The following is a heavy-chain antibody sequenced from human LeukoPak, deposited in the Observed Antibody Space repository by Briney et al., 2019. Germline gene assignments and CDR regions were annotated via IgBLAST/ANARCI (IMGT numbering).Heavy chain of an antibody. CDR1: GGTFSSYD. V-gene: IGHV1-69*13. Sequence: EASVNVSCKASGGTFSSYDISGVRQARGQGLVWVGGITPIFGTANNAKKYQGRVTITVDESTSTAYMELSSLRSEDAAVYYCARETYYYDSSGYYYFDYWGQGTLVTASS. J-gene: IGHJ4*02. CDR3: ARETYYYDSSGYYYFDY. CDR2: ITPIFGTA. D-gene: IGHD3-22*01.